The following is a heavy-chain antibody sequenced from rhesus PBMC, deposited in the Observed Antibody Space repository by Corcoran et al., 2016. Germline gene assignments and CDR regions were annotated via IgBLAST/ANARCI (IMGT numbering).Heavy chain of an antibody. CDR2: IYGRGCST. V-gene: IGHV4-169*01. CDR1: GGSISSSH. D-gene: IGHD1-26*01. J-gene: IGHJ4*01. CDR3: ARSITGATEFDY. Sequence: QLQLQESGPGLVKPSETLSVTCAVSGGSISSSHWSWIRQAPGKGLEWIGYIYGRGCSTNYSPSRKSRVTLAVDTSKNQLSLKLSSVTTADTAVYYCARSITGATEFDYWGQGVLVTVSS.